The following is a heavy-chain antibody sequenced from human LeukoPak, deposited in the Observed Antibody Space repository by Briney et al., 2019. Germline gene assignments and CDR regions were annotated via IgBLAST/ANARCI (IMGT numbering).Heavy chain of an antibody. J-gene: IGHJ5*01. Sequence: GGSLRLSCAASGFTFSDSYMTWVRQAPGKGVEWVAYISGSGHDINYSDSVKGRFTISRDDAKNSLYLQMSSLRVEDTAVYYCTRDPRHFDSCGQGTLVTVSS. CDR3: TRDPRHFDS. V-gene: IGHV3-11*04. D-gene: IGHD6-6*01. CDR1: GFTFSDSY. CDR2: ISGSGHDI.